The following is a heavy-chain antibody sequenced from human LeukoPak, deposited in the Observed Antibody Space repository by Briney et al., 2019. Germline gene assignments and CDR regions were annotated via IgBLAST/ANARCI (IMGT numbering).Heavy chain of an antibody. Sequence: PSETLSLTCTVSGGSISSYYWSWIRQPPGKGLGWIGYIYYSGSTNYNPSLKSRVTISVDTSKNQFSLKLSSVTAADTAVYYCARAGEQLVREFANWFDPWGQGTLVTVSS. J-gene: IGHJ5*02. CDR1: GGSISSYY. CDR2: IYYSGST. CDR3: ARAGEQLVREFANWFDP. D-gene: IGHD6-6*01. V-gene: IGHV4-59*01.